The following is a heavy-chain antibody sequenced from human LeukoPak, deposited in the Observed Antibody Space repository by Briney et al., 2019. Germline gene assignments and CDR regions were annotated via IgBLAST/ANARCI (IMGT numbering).Heavy chain of an antibody. J-gene: IGHJ4*02. V-gene: IGHV3-7*01. CDR3: ARVVYYYDSSGVGC. CDR2: IKQDGSEK. Sequence: GGSLRLSCAASGFTFSSYWMSWVRQAPGKGLEWVANIKQDGSEKYYVDSVKGRFTISRDNAKNSLYLQMNSLRAEDTAVYYCARVVYYYDSSGVGCWGQGTLVTVSS. D-gene: IGHD3-22*01. CDR1: GFTFSSYW.